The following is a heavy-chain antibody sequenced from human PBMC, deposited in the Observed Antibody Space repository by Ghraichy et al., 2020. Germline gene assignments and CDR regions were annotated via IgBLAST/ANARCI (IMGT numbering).Heavy chain of an antibody. CDR1: GDFISTYY. CDR3: ASSPTSWRGADV. Sequence: SETLSLTCTVSGDFISTYYWNWIRQPPGKRPEWIGYIFQGGSTLYNPSLKSRVTISVDTSKRQFSLELSSVTAADTAVYYCASSPTSWRGADVWGRGTTVTVSS. V-gene: IGHV4-59*01. CDR2: IFQGGST. J-gene: IGHJ6*02. D-gene: IGHD3-16*01.